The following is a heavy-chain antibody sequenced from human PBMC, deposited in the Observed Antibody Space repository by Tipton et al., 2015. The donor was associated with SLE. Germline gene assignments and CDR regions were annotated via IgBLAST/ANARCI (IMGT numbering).Heavy chain of an antibody. J-gene: IGHJ6*02. CDR2: IKQDGSEK. D-gene: IGHD3-10*01. V-gene: IGHV3-7*03. CDR3: ARDRSLLWFGELSPSGYYGMDV. Sequence: SLRLSCAASGFTFSSYWMSWVRQAPGKGLEWVANIKQDGSEKYYVDSVKGRFTISRDNAKNSLYLQMNSLRAEDTAVYYCARDRSLLWFGELSPSGYYGMDVWGQGTTVTVSS. CDR1: GFTFSSYW.